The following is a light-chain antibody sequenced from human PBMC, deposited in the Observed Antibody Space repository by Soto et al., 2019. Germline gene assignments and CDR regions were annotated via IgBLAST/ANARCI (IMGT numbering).Light chain of an antibody. CDR3: SSYTSSSTRV. Sequence: QSALTQPASVSGSPGQSITISCTGTSSDVGAYDYVSWYQQHPGKVPKLMIYEVTNRPSGVSNRFSGSKSGNTASLTISGLQAEDEADYYCSSYTSSSTRVFSGGTQLTVL. CDR2: EVT. CDR1: SSDVGAYDY. V-gene: IGLV2-14*01. J-gene: IGLJ3*02.